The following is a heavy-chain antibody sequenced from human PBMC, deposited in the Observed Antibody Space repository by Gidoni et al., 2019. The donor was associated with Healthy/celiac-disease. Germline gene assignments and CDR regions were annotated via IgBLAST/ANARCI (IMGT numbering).Heavy chain of an antibody. CDR1: GSTFDDYA. CDR3: AKEKMRIGGWDY. Sequence: EVQLVESGGGVVQPGGSLRLSCAASGSTFDDYAMHWVRQAPGKGLGWVSLISGDGGSTYYADSVKGRFTISRDNSKNSLYLQMNSLRTEDTALYYCAKEKMRIGGWDYWGQGTLVTVSS. CDR2: ISGDGGST. V-gene: IGHV3-43*02. J-gene: IGHJ4*02. D-gene: IGHD6-19*01.